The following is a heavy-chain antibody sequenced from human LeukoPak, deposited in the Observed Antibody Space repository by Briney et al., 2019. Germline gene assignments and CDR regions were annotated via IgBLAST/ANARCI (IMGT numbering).Heavy chain of an antibody. CDR3: ARGAVYYDSSGYPHDY. Sequence: ASVNVSCKASGYTFTGYYMHWVRQAPGQGLEWMGWINPNSGGTNYAQKFQGRVTMTRDTSISTAYMELSRLRSDDTAVYYCARGAVYYDSSGYPHDYWGQGTLVTVSS. D-gene: IGHD3-22*01. CDR2: INPNSGGT. V-gene: IGHV1-2*02. J-gene: IGHJ4*02. CDR1: GYTFTGYY.